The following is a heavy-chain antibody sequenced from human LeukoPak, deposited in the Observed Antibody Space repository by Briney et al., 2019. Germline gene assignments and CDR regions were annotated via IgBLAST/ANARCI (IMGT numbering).Heavy chain of an antibody. J-gene: IGHJ5*02. V-gene: IGHV4-34*01. D-gene: IGHD3-10*01. CDR1: GGSFSGYY. CDR3: ARGRTRSQPILLWFRELSA. Sequence: SETLSLTCAVYGGSFSGYYWSWIRHPPGKGLEWIGEINHSGSTNYNPSLKSRVTISVDTSKNQFSLKLSSVTAADTAVYYCARGRTRSQPILLWFRELSAWGQGTLVTVSS. CDR2: INHSGST.